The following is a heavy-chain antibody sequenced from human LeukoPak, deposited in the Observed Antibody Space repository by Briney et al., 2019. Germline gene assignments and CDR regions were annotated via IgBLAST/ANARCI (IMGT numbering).Heavy chain of an antibody. D-gene: IGHD7-27*01. Sequence: GGSLRLSCAASGFTFSSYGMSWVRQAPGKGLEWVANIKQDGSEKYYVDSVKGRFAISRNTAENSLYLQMNSLKAEDTAVYYCGRFTRSGDSVYWGQGTLVTVSS. CDR3: GRFTRSGDSVY. CDR2: IKQDGSEK. V-gene: IGHV3-7*04. J-gene: IGHJ4*02. CDR1: GFTFSSYG.